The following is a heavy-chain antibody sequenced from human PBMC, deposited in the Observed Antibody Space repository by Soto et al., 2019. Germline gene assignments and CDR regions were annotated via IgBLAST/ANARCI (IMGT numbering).Heavy chain of an antibody. Sequence: ASVKVSCKASGYTFTSYYMHWVRQAPGQGLEWMGIINPSGGSTSYAQKFQGRVTMTRDTSTSTVYMELSSLRSEDTAVYYCARLGYSSGWYLDGWFDPWGQGTLVTVSS. D-gene: IGHD6-19*01. CDR3: ARLGYSSGWYLDGWFDP. CDR2: INPSGGST. V-gene: IGHV1-46*01. J-gene: IGHJ5*02. CDR1: GYTFTSYY.